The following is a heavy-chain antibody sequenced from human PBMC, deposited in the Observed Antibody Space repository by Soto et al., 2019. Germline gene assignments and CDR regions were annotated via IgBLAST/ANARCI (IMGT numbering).Heavy chain of an antibody. CDR1: GSSISSYY. CDR2: IYYSGDT. Sequence: SETLSLTCTVAGSSISSYYWSWIRQPPGKGLEWIGYIYYSGDTNYNPSLKSRVTISVDTSKNQFSLSLSSLTAADTAVYYCARDTRYGVLDYWGQGTLVTVSS. CDR3: ARDTRYGVLDY. D-gene: IGHD4-17*01. J-gene: IGHJ4*02. V-gene: IGHV4-59*01.